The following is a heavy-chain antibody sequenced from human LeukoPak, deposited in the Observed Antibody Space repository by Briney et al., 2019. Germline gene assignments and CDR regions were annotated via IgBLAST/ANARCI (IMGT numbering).Heavy chain of an antibody. J-gene: IGHJ4*02. CDR2: INPNSGGT. CDR3: ARGIPFDYYDSSGYQVPFDY. CDR1: GYTFTGYY. V-gene: IGHV1-2*06. Sequence: ASVKVSCKASGYTFTGYYMHWVRQAPGQGLEWMGRINPNSGGTNYAQKSQGRVTMTRDTSISTAYMELSRLRSDDTAVYYCARGIPFDYYDSSGYQVPFDYWGQGTLVTVSS. D-gene: IGHD3-22*01.